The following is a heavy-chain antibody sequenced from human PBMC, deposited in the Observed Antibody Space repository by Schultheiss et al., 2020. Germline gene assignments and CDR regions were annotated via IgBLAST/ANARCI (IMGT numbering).Heavy chain of an antibody. CDR3: AKEGDVYCSSTSCRPADY. CDR1: GFTFSSYG. Sequence: GGSLTLSCAASGFTFSSYGMHWVRQAPGKGLEWVAFIRYDGSNKYYADSVKGRFTISRDNSKNTLYLQMNSLRAEDTAVYYCAKEGDVYCSSTSCRPADYWGQGTLVTVSS. D-gene: IGHD2-2*01. V-gene: IGHV3-30*02. CDR2: IRYDGSNK. J-gene: IGHJ4*02.